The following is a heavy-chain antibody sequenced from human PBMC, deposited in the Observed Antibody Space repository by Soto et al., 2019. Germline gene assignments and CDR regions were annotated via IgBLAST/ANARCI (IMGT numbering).Heavy chain of an antibody. Sequence: GSLSLSCAASGFTFSSYAMSWVRQAPGKGLEWVSAISGSGGSTYYADSVKGRFTISRDNSKNTLYLQMNSLRAEDTAVYSCAKVRYYDFWSGYFDYWGQGTLVTVSS. D-gene: IGHD3-3*01. CDR1: GFTFSSYA. CDR3: AKVRYYDFWSGYFDY. J-gene: IGHJ4*02. CDR2: ISGSGGST. V-gene: IGHV3-23*01.